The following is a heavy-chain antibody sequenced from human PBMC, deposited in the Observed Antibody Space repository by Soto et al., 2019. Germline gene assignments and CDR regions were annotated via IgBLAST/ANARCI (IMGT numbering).Heavy chain of an antibody. V-gene: IGHV6-1*01. J-gene: IGHJ4*02. Sequence: SQTLSLTCAISGDSVSSNSAAWNWIRQSPSRGLEWLGRTYYRSKWYNDYAVSVKSRITINPDTSKNLFSLQLNSVTPEDTAVYYCARGVDSSGYYLLDYWGQGTLVTVSS. D-gene: IGHD3-22*01. CDR2: TYYRSKWYN. CDR3: ARGVDSSGYYLLDY. CDR1: GDSVSSNSAA.